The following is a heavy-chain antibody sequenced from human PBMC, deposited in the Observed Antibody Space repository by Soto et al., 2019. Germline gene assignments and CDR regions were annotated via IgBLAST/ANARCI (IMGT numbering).Heavy chain of an antibody. D-gene: IGHD5-12*01. CDR3: ARGLRGVLDY. V-gene: IGHV3-33*01. CDR2: ISNDENIK. CDR1: GFNFGNFG. Sequence: GALRLSCVASGFNFGNFGMRWVRQAPGKGLEWLTVISNDENIKQDSVRGRFAIARDNSKNTLYLHLTSLRAEDTAIYYCARGLRGVLDYWGQGTLVTVSS. J-gene: IGHJ4*02.